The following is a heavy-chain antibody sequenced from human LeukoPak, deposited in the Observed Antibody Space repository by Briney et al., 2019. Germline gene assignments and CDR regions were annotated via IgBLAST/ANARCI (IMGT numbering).Heavy chain of an antibody. CDR3: ARAIAVATLGY. D-gene: IGHD6-19*01. Sequence: GGSLRLSCVASGFTFSSYWMSWVRQAPGKGLEWVSVIYSGGTTYYADSVKGRFTISRDNSKNTLYLQMNSLRVEDTAVYYCARAIAVATLGYWGQGTLVTVSS. CDR1: GFTFSSYW. J-gene: IGHJ4*02. CDR2: IYSGGTT. V-gene: IGHV3-66*01.